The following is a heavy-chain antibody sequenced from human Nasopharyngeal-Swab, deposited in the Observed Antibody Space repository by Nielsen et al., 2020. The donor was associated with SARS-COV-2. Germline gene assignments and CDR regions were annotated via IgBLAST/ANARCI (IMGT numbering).Heavy chain of an antibody. J-gene: IGHJ3*02. CDR3: ARVQNYCSGGSCSTLDAFDI. CDR2: IWYDGSKK. Sequence: WIRQPPGKGLEWVAVIWYDGSKKYYADSVKGRFTISRDNSKNTLYLQMNSLRAEDTAVYYCARVQNYCSGGSCSTLDAFDIWGQGTMVTVSS. D-gene: IGHD2-15*01. V-gene: IGHV3-33*01.